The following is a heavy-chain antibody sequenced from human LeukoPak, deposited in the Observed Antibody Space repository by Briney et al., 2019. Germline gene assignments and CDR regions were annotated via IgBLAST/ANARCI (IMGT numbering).Heavy chain of an antibody. V-gene: IGHV3-23*01. J-gene: IGHJ4*02. CDR2: ISGSGGST. CDR3: ARDRWGSGSYLDY. Sequence: PGGSLRLSCAASGFTFSSYAMSWVRQAPGKGLDWVSAISGSGGSTYYADSVKGRFTISRDNSKNTLYLQMNSLRAEDTAVYYCARDRWGSGSYLDYWGQGTLVTVSS. D-gene: IGHD3-10*01. CDR1: GFTFSSYA.